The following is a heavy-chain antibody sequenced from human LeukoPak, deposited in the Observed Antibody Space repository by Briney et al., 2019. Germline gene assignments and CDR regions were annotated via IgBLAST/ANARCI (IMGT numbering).Heavy chain of an antibody. CDR3: ARERRAAGSNWFDP. CDR1: GSSISNYD. V-gene: IGHV4-4*07. Sequence: SETLSLTCTISGSSISNYDWSWIRQPAGKGLEWIGRLYTTGSFNYNPYFKSRVTMSLDMSKSQFSLKLRSVTAADTAVYYCARERRAAGSNWFDPWGQGMLDTVSS. J-gene: IGHJ5*02. CDR2: LYTTGSF. D-gene: IGHD2-15*01.